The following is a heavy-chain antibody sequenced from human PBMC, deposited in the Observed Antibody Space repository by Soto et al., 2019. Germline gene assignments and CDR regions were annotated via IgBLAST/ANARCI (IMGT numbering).Heavy chain of an antibody. J-gene: IGHJ5*02. V-gene: IGHV4-30-2*01. CDR3: ARDYGDNWFDP. D-gene: IGHD4-17*01. Sequence: SETLSLTCAVSGCSISSGGYSWSWIRQPPGKGLEWIGYIYHSGSTYYNPSLKSRVTISVDRSKNQFSLKLSSVTAADTAVYYCARDYGDNWFDPWGQGTLVTVSS. CDR2: IYHSGST. CDR1: GCSISSGGYS.